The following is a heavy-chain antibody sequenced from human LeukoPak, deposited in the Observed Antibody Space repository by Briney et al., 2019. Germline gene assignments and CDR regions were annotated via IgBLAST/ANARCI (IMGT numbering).Heavy chain of an antibody. CDR3: ARDPGFDP. J-gene: IGHJ5*02. Sequence: GGSLRLSCAASGFSFSNEAMHWLRQASGKGLEWVAVISYDDINKHYADSVKGRFTISRDNSKNTLFLQRNSLRTDDTAVYYCARDPGFDPWGQGTLVTVSS. CDR1: GFSFSNEA. V-gene: IGHV3-30*04. CDR2: ISYDDINK.